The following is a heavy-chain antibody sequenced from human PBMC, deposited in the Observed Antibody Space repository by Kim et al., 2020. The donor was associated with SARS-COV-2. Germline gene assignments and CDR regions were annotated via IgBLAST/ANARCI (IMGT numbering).Heavy chain of an antibody. CDR3: ARQGTAAEVDY. V-gene: IGHV4-39*01. Sequence: DYNPSLKSRVTISVDTSKNQFSLKLSSVTAADTAVYYCARQGTAAEVDYWGQGTLVTVSS. D-gene: IGHD6-13*01. J-gene: IGHJ4*02.